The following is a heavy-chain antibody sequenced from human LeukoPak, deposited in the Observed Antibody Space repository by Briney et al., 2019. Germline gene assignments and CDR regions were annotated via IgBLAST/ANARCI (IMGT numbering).Heavy chain of an antibody. CDR1: GGSFSGYY. Sequence: PSETLSLTCAVYGGSFSGYYWSWIRRPPGKGLEWIGEINHSGSTNYSPSLKSRVTISVDTSKNQFSLKLSSVTAADTAVYYCAREGIVGENWFDPWGQGTLVTVSS. CDR2: INHSGST. J-gene: IGHJ5*02. V-gene: IGHV4-34*01. CDR3: AREGIVGENWFDP. D-gene: IGHD1-26*01.